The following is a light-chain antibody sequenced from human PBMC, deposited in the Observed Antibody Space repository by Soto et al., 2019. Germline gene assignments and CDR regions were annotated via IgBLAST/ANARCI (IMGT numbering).Light chain of an antibody. CDR2: DAS. V-gene: IGKV1-5*01. CDR1: QSISSW. J-gene: IGKJ2*01. Sequence: DIQMTQSPSTLSASVGDRVTITCRASQSISSWLAWYQQKPGKAPKLLSYDASSLESGVPSRFSGSGAGTECTPTISSLQRDDVAAYYCQQYNSYPSTFGQGTKLESK. CDR3: QQYNSYPST.